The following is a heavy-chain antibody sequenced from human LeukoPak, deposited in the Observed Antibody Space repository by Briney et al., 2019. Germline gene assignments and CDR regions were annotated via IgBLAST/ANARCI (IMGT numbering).Heavy chain of an antibody. CDR2: IYYSGST. Sequence: SETLSLTCTVSGGSISSSSYYWGWIRQPPGKGLEWIGSIYYSGSTYYNSSLKSRVTISVDTSKNQFSLKLSSVTAADTAVYYCARQRAVAGTTDHYFDHWGQGTLVTVSS. V-gene: IGHV4-39*01. D-gene: IGHD6-19*01. CDR3: ARQRAVAGTTDHYFDH. CDR1: GGSISSSSYY. J-gene: IGHJ4*02.